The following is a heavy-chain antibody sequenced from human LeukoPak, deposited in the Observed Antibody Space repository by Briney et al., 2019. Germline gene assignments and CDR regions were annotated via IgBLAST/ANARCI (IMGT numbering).Heavy chain of an antibody. V-gene: IGHV3-30*09. Sequence: GGSLRLSCAASGFSFDDYAMHWARQAPGKGLEWVAAVSYDGGSEYYADSVKGRFAVSRDNSKNTLYLQMRSLRPEDTAVYYCASNFYDVGGYYYRTPVQYWGQGTPVTVSS. CDR1: GFSFDDYA. D-gene: IGHD3-22*01. J-gene: IGHJ4*02. CDR2: VSYDGGSE. CDR3: ASNFYDVGGYYYRTPVQY.